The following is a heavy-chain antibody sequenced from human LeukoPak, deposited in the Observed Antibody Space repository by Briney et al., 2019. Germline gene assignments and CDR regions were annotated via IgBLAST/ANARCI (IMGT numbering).Heavy chain of an antibody. D-gene: IGHD2-15*01. J-gene: IGHJ6*03. Sequence: ASVKVSCKASGYTFTGYYMHWVRQAPGQGLEWMGWINPNSGGTNYAQKFQGRVTMTRDTSISTAYMELSRLRSDDTAVYYCARGGLKRYCSGGSCYSYYYYYMDVWGKGTTVTVSS. CDR1: GYTFTGYY. CDR2: INPNSGGT. CDR3: ARGGLKRYCSGGSCYSYYYYYMDV. V-gene: IGHV1-2*02.